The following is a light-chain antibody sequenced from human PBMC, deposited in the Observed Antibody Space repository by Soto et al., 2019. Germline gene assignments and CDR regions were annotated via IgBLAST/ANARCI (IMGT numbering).Light chain of an antibody. CDR1: QSVSTSN. CDR3: QQYSDWPLT. J-gene: IGKJ4*01. V-gene: IGKV3-15*01. Sequence: IALTQSPGTLSSSPGERATLSCRASQSVSTSNLAWYQQRPGQAPRLLIYGASTRAAGIPARFSGSGSGTEFTLTISGLQSEDFAVYYCQQYSDWPLTFGGGTKVDIK. CDR2: GAS.